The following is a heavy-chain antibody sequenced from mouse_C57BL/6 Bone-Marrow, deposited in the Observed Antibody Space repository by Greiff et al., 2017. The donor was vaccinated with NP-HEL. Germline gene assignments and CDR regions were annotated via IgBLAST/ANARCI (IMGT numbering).Heavy chain of an antibody. CDR3: ATKGIIPTVVAYYFDY. Sequence: EVQLQQSGPELVKPGASVKMSCKASGYTFTDYNMHWVKQSHGKSLEWIGYINPNNGGTSYNQKFKGKATLTVNKSSSTAYMELRRLSSEYSAVYYCATKGIIPTVVAYYFDYWGQGTTLTVSS. CDR1: GYTFTDYN. D-gene: IGHD1-1*01. J-gene: IGHJ2*01. V-gene: IGHV1-22*01. CDR2: INPNNGGT.